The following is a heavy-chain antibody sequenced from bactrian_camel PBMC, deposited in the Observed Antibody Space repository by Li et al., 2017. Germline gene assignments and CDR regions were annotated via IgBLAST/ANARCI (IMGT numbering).Heavy chain of an antibody. J-gene: IGHJ6*01. CDR3: AAKTMWGSGGYCDAIRDPSEFRS. CDR2: INSGGGTT. CDR1: PYTWTTNC. V-gene: IGHV3S40*01. D-gene: IGHD2*01. Sequence: VQLVESGGGSVQAGGSLKLSCAVSPYTWTTNCWGWFRQAPGKGLEWVSGINSGGGTTYYADSVKGRFTISQDIAKKTLTLQMMSLKPEDSGMYYCAAKTMWGSGGYCDAIRDPSEFRSWGQGTQVTVS.